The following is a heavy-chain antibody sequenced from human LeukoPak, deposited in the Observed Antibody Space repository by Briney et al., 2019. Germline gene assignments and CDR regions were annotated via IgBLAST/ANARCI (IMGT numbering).Heavy chain of an antibody. J-gene: IGHJ4*02. Sequence: PGGSLRLSCAASGFTFSSYAMSWVRQGPGKGLEWVSAISGSGGSTYYADSVKGRFTISRDNSKNTLYLQMNSLRAEDTAVYYCAKTGGAAIGYYFDYWGQGTLVTVSS. CDR1: GFTFSSYA. CDR3: AKTGGAAIGYYFDY. CDR2: ISGSGGST. D-gene: IGHD2-2*02. V-gene: IGHV3-23*01.